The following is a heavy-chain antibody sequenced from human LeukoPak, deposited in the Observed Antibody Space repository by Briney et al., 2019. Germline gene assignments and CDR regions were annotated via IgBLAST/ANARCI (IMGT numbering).Heavy chain of an antibody. Sequence: QAGGSLRLSCAASGFTFSSYSMNWVRQAPGKGLGWVSYISSSGSTIYYADSVKGRFTISRDNSNHMLYLQMNSLIAEDTAIYYCAKDDDWLRFEHWGRGTPVSVSS. CDR3: AKDDDWLRFEH. V-gene: IGHV3-48*01. CDR1: GFTFSSYS. CDR2: ISSSGSTI. D-gene: IGHD5-12*01. J-gene: IGHJ4*02.